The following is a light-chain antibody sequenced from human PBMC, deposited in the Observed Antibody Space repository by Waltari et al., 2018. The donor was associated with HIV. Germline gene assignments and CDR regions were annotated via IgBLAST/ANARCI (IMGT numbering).Light chain of an antibody. V-gene: IGKV2D-29*01. CDR3: MQSIELPPT. CDR1: QSLLHSDGKTY. CDR2: QVS. Sequence: DIVLTQAPLSLSVTPGQSATISCKSSQSLLHSDGKTYLYWYFQRPGQPPQLLIYQVSTRFSGVPDRFSGGGSWPYFTLKISRVEADDVGTYYCMQSIELPPTFGQGTKLDIK. J-gene: IGKJ2*01.